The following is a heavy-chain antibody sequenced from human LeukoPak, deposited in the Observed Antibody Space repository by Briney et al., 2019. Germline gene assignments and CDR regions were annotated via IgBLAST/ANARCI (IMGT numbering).Heavy chain of an antibody. CDR1: GGSISSRIW. J-gene: IGHJ4*02. D-gene: IGHD4-11*01. V-gene: IGHV4-31*11. CDR3: ARATSDYYSDSDFDY. Sequence: SETLSLTCAVSGGSISSRIWWSWGRQHPGKGLEWIGYIYFSGSTYYNPSLKSRVIISVDTSKNQFSLRLSSVTAADTAVYYCARATSDYYSDSDFDYWGQGTLVTVSS. CDR2: IYFSGST.